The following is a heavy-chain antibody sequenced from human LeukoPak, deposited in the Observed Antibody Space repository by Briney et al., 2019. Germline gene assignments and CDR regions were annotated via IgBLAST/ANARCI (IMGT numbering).Heavy chain of an antibody. V-gene: IGHV3-7*03. CDR1: GFTFNTYW. CDR3: AGGDRNGWYFDL. CDR2: IKSDGSEK. J-gene: IGHJ4*02. Sequence: PGGSLRLSCAASGFTFNTYWMSWVRQSPGKGLEWVANIKSDGSEKHYVDSVKGRFTISRDNAKNSLFLQMNSLRAEDTALYLCAGGDRNGWYFDLWGQGTLVTVSS. D-gene: IGHD6-19*01.